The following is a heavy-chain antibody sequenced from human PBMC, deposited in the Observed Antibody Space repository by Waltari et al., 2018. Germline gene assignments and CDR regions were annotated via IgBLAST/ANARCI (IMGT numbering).Heavy chain of an antibody. J-gene: IGHJ4*02. CDR2: ISGSGGST. Sequence: EVQLLESGGGLVQPGGSLRLSCAASGFTFSSYDMSWVRQAPGKGLEWVSAISGSGGSTYYADAVKGRFTISRDNSKNTLYLQMNSLRAEDTAVYYCAKAVEDIVVVPAAIDYWGQGTLVTVSS. V-gene: IGHV3-23*01. CDR3: AKAVEDIVVVPAAIDY. CDR1: GFTFSSYD. D-gene: IGHD2-2*01.